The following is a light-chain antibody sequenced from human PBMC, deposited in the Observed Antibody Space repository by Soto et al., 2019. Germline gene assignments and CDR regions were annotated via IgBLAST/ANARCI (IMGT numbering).Light chain of an antibody. CDR3: QKHDNAPLT. CDR1: QDISSW. V-gene: IGKV1-27*01. J-gene: IGKJ4*01. Sequence: DIQMTQSPSSVSASVGDRVTITCRASQDISSWLAWYQQKPGKVPKLLIYTSSTLQSGVPSRFSGSGSGTDFTLTISSLQPEDAATYYCQKHDNAPLTFGGGTKVDIK. CDR2: TSS.